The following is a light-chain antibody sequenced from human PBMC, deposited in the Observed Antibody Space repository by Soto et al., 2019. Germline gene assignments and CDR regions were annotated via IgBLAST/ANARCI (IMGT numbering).Light chain of an antibody. CDR3: QQYGSSPIT. CDR1: QSVSNKY. J-gene: IGKJ5*01. CDR2: GAS. Sequence: EIVLTQSPGTLSLSPGERATLSCRASQSVSNKYLAWYQQKPGQAPRLLMYGASSRATGIPDRFSGSGSGTDFTLTISRLQTEDFAVYYCQQYGSSPITFGQGTRLEIK. V-gene: IGKV3-20*01.